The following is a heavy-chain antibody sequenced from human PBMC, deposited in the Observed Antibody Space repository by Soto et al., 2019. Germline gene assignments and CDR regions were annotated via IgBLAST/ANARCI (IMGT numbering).Heavy chain of an antibody. CDR2: ITHSGST. CDR3: ARLGRQQLVRRNWFDL. J-gene: IGHJ5*02. D-gene: IGHD6-13*01. Sequence: ETLSLTCAVYGGSFSSYYWSWIRQPPGKGLEWIGEITHSGSTNYNPSLKSRVTISVDTSKNQFSLKLSSVTAADTAVYYCARLGRQQLVRRNWFDLWGQGTLVTVSS. CDR1: GGSFSSYY. V-gene: IGHV4-34*01.